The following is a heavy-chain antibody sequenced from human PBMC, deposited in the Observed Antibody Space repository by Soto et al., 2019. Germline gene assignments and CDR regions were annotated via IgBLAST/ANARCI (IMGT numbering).Heavy chain of an antibody. CDR2: VYWDDDK. D-gene: IGHD3-3*01. Sequence: PTLVNPTQTLTLTCTFSGFSLTTTGVGVGWIRQPPGKALEWLALVYWDDDKTYRPSLKSSLTITKDTSKNQLVLTMTNVEPVDTATYYCAHRRSGPHFDYWGQGILVTVSS. CDR1: GFSLTTTGVG. J-gene: IGHJ4*02. V-gene: IGHV2-5*02. CDR3: AHRRSGPHFDY.